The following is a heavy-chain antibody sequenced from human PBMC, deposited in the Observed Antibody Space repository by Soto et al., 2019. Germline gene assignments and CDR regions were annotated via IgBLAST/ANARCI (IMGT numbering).Heavy chain of an antibody. CDR1: SGSFSGYY. J-gene: IGHJ4*02. V-gene: IGHV4-34*01. CDR3: VACDYGDYPRY. Sequence: PSETLSLTCAVYSGSFSGYYWSWIRQPPGKGLEWIGEINHSGSTNYNPSLKSRLTISVDASKNQFSLKLRSVTAADTALYYCVACDYGDYPRYWGLGTPVTVSS. CDR2: INHSGST. D-gene: IGHD4-17*01.